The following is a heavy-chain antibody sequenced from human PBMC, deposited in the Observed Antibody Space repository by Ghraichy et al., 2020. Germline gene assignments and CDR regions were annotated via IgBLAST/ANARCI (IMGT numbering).Heavy chain of an antibody. CDR1: GFIFSNYG. CDR3: ANSDRGDVWSDP. Sequence: GGSLRLSCAASGFIFSNYGMHWVRQAPDKGLEWVAFIWYDGRDSYYAPSVKGRFTISRDNSKNTVYLQMNSLRGDDTAVYYCANSDRGDVWSDPWGQGTLVTVSS. J-gene: IGHJ5*02. D-gene: IGHD3-16*01. V-gene: IGHV3-30*02. CDR2: IWYDGRDS.